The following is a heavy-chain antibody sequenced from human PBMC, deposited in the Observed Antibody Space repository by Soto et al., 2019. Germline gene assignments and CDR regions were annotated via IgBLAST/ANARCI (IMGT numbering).Heavy chain of an antibody. CDR1: GFTFSSYA. J-gene: IGHJ6*02. Sequence: PGGSLRLSCAAFGFTFSSYAMSWVLQAPGKGLEWVSAISGSGGSTYYADSVKGRFTISRDNSKNTLYLQMNSLRAEDTAVYYCAKGWQKITIYDFWSGSSFYGMDVWGQGTTVTVSS. V-gene: IGHV3-23*01. CDR3: AKGWQKITIYDFWSGSSFYGMDV. CDR2: ISGSGGST. D-gene: IGHD3-3*01.